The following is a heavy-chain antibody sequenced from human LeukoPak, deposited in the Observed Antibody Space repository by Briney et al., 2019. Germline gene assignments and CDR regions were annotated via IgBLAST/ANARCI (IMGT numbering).Heavy chain of an antibody. J-gene: IGHJ5*01. D-gene: IGHD3-16*01. V-gene: IGHV3-23*01. Sequence: GGSLRLSCAASGFSFSEYAMTWVRQAPGKGLEWVSTISGSGSVTYYPDSVKGRFTISRNNSRDTVSLQLNNLRADDTAFYYCAKGRGSPNWYDFWGQGTLVTVSS. CDR3: AKGRGSPNWYDF. CDR1: GFSFSEYA. CDR2: ISGSGSVT.